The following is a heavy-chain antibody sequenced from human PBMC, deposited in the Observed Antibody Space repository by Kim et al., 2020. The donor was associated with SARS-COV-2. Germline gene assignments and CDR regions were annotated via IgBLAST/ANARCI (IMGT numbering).Heavy chain of an antibody. Sequence: GGSLRLSCAASGFTFNNYAMSWVRQAPGKGLEWVSGLIGSGISTYYVDSVRGRFTISRDNSNNTLYLQMNSLRAEDTAVYYCAKGLGAGKDSDYWGQGTLVTVSS. CDR1: GFTFNNYA. D-gene: IGHD6-13*01. CDR2: LIGSGIST. CDR3: AKGLGAGKDSDY. J-gene: IGHJ4*02. V-gene: IGHV3-23*01.